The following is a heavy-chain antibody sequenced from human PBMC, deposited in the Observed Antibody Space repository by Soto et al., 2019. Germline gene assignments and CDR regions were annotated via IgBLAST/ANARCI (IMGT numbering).Heavy chain of an antibody. J-gene: IGHJ5*02. CDR3: ERFLAPPYFFPADSSGYYGWFDP. CDR1: GGTFSSYA. D-gene: IGHD3-22*01. V-gene: IGHV1-69*13. Sequence: GASVKVSCKASGGTFSSYAISWVRQAPGQGLEWMGGIIPIFGTANYAQKFQGRVTITADESTSTAYMELSSMRSEDTAVYYCERFLAPPYFFPADSSGYYGWFDPWGQGTLVTVSS. CDR2: IIPIFGTA.